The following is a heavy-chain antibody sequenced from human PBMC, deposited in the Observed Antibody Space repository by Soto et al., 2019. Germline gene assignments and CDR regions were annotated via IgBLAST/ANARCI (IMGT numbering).Heavy chain of an antibody. CDR2: ISGSGGSI. V-gene: IGHV3-23*01. CDR3: ARVAPEYSSTPRRFDF. D-gene: IGHD6-13*01. Sequence: LRLSCAASGSTFGIYALSWVRQAPGKGLEWVSSISGSGGSIYYAHSVKGRFTISRDKTKNTLDLQMNSLRAEDTAVYHCARVAPEYSSTPRRFDFWGQGTLVTVSS. CDR1: GSTFGIYA. J-gene: IGHJ4*02.